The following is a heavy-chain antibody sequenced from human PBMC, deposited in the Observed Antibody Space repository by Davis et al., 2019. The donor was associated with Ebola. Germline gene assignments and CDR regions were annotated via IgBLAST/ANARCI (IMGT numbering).Heavy chain of an antibody. Sequence: PSETLSLTCTVSGGSISSSSYYWGWIRQPPGKGLEWIGSIYYSGSTYYNPSLKSRVTISVDTSKNQFSLKLSSVTAADTAVYDCARLPPPSPAEVDGMDVWGQGTTVTVSS. D-gene: IGHD2-2*01. CDR3: ARLPPPSPAEVDGMDV. CDR1: GGSISSSSYY. CDR2: IYYSGST. J-gene: IGHJ6*02. V-gene: IGHV4-39*01.